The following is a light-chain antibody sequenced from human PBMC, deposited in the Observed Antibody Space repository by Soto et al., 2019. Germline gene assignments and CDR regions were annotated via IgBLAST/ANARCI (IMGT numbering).Light chain of an antibody. CDR3: ETWDINTHVV. CDR1: SGHSSYI. V-gene: IGLV4-60*02. Sequence: QLVLTQSSSASASLGSSVKLTCTLSSGHSSYIIAWHQQQPGKAPRYLMKLEGSGSYNKGSGVPDRFSGSSSGADRYLTISKRQFEDEADYYCETWDINTHVVFGGGTKVTVL. CDR2: LEGSGSY. J-gene: IGLJ2*01.